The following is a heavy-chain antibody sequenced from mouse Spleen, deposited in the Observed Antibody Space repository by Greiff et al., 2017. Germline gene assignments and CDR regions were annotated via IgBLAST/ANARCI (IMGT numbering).Heavy chain of an antibody. CDR3: ARDMTRMDY. CDR2: IRNKANGYTT. J-gene: IGHJ4*01. CDR1: GFTFTDYY. Sequence: EVKLVESGGGLVQPGGSLRLSCATSGFTFTDYYMSWVRQPPGKALEWLGFIRNKANGYTTEYSASVKGRFTISRDNSQSILYLQMNTLRAEDSATYYCARDMTRMDYWGQGTSVTVSS. V-gene: IGHV7-3*02.